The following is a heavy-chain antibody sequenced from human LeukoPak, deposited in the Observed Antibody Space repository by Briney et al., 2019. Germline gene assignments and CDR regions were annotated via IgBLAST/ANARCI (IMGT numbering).Heavy chain of an antibody. CDR1: GFTFSGSA. Sequence: GGSLRLSCAASGFTFSGSAMHWVRQASGKGLEWVGRIRSSTKNYATAYGASVKGRFTISSDDSKNTAYLQMDSLKTEDTAVYYCTFSHDYGDNWGQGTLVTVSS. V-gene: IGHV3-73*01. CDR3: TFSHDYGDN. CDR2: IRSSTKNYAT. D-gene: IGHD4-17*01. J-gene: IGHJ4*02.